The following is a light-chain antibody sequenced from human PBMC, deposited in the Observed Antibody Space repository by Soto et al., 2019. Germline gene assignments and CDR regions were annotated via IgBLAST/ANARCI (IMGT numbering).Light chain of an antibody. CDR3: QQYYSSWT. Sequence: DVQMTHFPSSLSPSVGDTVTITFRASRSISDWLAWYQQKPGKAPELLIFDASNLKSGVSSRFSGSGSGTEFTLTISRLQPDDFASYYCQQYYSSWTFGQGTKVDI. J-gene: IGKJ1*01. V-gene: IGKV1-5*01. CDR1: RSISDW. CDR2: DAS.